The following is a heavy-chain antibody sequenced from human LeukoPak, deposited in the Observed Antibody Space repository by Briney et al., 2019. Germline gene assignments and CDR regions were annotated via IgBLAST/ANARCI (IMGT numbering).Heavy chain of an antibody. CDR3: ARTGIYGEFYYYGMDV. CDR1: GGSISSGGYY. CDR2: IYYSGST. V-gene: IGHV4-31*03. D-gene: IGHD4-17*01. Sequence: SETLSLTCTVSGGSISSGGYYWGWIRQHPGKGLEWIGYIYYSGSTYYNPSLKSRVTISVDTSKNQFSLKLSSVTPADTAVYYCARTGIYGEFYYYGMDVWGQGTTVTVSS. J-gene: IGHJ6*02.